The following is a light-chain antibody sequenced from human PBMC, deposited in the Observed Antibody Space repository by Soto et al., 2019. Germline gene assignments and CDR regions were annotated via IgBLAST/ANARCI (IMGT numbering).Light chain of an antibody. J-gene: IGKJ4*01. CDR1: QSINIY. Sequence: DIHIKKSPSSLSASVGDRVTITCRASQSINIYLNWYQQKPGTAPKLLIYAASTLLSGVPSRFSGSGSGTDFTLTISCLQSEDFATYYCQQYYSYLLTFGGGTKVDIK. CDR3: QQYYSYLLT. V-gene: IGKV1-39*01. CDR2: AAS.